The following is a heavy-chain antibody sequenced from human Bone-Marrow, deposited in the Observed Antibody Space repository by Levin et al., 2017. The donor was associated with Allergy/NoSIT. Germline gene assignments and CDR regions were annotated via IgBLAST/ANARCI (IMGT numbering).Heavy chain of an antibody. CDR2: INRDGSEK. CDR3: ARDSRYCGSMDCRGDAVDI. V-gene: IGHV3-7*01. CDR1: GFTFSSYW. Sequence: GESLKISCAASGFTFSSYWMSWVRQAPGKGLEWVAKINRDGSEKYYVDSGKGRFTISRDNAKNSLYLQMNSLRAEDTAVYYCARDSRYCGSMDCRGDAVDIWGQGTMVTVSS. J-gene: IGHJ3*02. D-gene: IGHD2-2*01.